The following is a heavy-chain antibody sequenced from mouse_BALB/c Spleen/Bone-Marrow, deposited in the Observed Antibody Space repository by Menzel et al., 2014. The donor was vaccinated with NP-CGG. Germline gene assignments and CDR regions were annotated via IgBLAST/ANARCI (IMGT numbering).Heavy chain of an antibody. J-gene: IGHJ3*01. D-gene: IGHD1-1*01. CDR3: AGGSYYGSSYWFAY. CDR2: VNPYNGGT. CDR1: GYTFTDYY. Sequence: VQLKQSGPELVKPGASVKMSCKASGYTFTDYYMDWVKQSHGESFEWIGRVNPYNGGTSYNQKFKGKATLTVDKSSSTAYMELNSLTSEDSAVYYCAGGSYYGSSYWFAYWGQGTLVTVSA. V-gene: IGHV1-19*01.